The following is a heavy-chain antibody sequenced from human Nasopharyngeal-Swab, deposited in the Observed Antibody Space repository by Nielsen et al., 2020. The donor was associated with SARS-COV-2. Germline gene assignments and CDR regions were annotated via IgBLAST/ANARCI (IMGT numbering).Heavy chain of an antibody. V-gene: IGHV3-33*01. CDR1: GFTFSSYG. CDR3: ARDFPFGGDVVY. CDR2: IWYDGSNK. Sequence: GGSLRLSCAASGFTFSSYGMYWVRQAPGKGLEWVAVIWYDGSNKYYADSVKGRFTISRDNSKNTLYLQMNSLRAEDTAVYYCARDFPFGGDVVYWGQGTLVTVSS. D-gene: IGHD3-10*01. J-gene: IGHJ4*02.